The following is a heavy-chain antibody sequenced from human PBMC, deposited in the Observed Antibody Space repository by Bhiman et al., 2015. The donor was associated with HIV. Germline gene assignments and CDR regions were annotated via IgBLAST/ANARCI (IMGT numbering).Heavy chain of an antibody. CDR2: IKQVGSEK. V-gene: IGHV3-7*01. CDR3: ARETLIDY. CDR1: GFTFSTYW. J-gene: IGHJ4*02. Sequence: EVQLVESGGGLVQPGGSLRLSCAASGFTFSTYWMSWVRQAPGKGLEWVANIKQVGSEKYYVDSVQGRFTISRDNAENSLYLQMNSLRAEDTGVYYCARETLIDYWGQGTLVTVSS.